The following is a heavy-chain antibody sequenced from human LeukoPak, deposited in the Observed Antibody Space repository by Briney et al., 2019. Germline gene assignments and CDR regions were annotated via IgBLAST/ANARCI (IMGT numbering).Heavy chain of an antibody. V-gene: IGHV3-7*01. CDR3: ARGVYSSGWYPDYFDY. Sequence: GGSLRLSCAASGFTFSSYSMNWVRQAPGKGLEWVANIKQVGSDKYYVDSVKGRFTISRDNAKNSLYLQMNSLRVEDTAVYYCARGVYSSGWYPDYFDYWGQGTLVSVSS. D-gene: IGHD6-19*01. J-gene: IGHJ4*02. CDR2: IKQVGSDK. CDR1: GFTFSSYS.